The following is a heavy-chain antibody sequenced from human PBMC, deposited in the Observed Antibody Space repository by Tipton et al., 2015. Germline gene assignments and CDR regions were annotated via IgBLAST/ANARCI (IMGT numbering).Heavy chain of an antibody. V-gene: IGHV3-7*03. D-gene: IGHD5-24*01. CDR3: ARDLEHGMDV. J-gene: IGHJ6*02. Sequence: SLRLSCAVSGFTGSDYWMSWVRQAPGKGLEWVANIKQDGSEKYYVDSVKGRFTISRDNSKNSLYLQMNSLRAEDTAVYYCARDLEHGMDVWGQGTTVTVSS. CDR2: IKQDGSEK. CDR1: GFTGSDYW.